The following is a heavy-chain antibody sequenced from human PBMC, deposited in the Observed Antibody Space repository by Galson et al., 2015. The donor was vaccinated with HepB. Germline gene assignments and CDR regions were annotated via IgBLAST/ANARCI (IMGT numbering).Heavy chain of an antibody. CDR2: IYPGDSDT. CDR1: GYSFTSYW. CDR3: ARHHIAHCGGDCYFAVAY. D-gene: IGHD2-21*02. J-gene: IGHJ4*02. Sequence: QSGAEVKKPGESLKISCKGSGYSFTSYWIGWVRQMPGKGLEWMGIIYPGDSDTRYSPSFQGQVTISADKSISTAYLQWSSLKASDTAIYYCARHHIAHCGGDCYFAVAYWGQGTLVTVSS. V-gene: IGHV5-51*01.